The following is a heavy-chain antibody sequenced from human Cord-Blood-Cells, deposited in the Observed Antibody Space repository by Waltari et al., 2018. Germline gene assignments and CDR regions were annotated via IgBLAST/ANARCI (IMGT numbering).Heavy chain of an antibody. CDR2: ISSSSSTI. CDR3: ARDLDYYGSGSLPGY. V-gene: IGHV3-48*01. CDR1: GFTFSSYS. J-gene: IGHJ4*02. Sequence: GLVQPGGSLRLSCVASGFTFSSYSMNWVRQAPGKGLEWVSYISSSSSTIYYADSVKGRFTISRDNAKNSLYLQMNSLRAEDTAVYYCARDLDYYGSGSLPGYWGQGTLVTVSS. D-gene: IGHD3-10*01.